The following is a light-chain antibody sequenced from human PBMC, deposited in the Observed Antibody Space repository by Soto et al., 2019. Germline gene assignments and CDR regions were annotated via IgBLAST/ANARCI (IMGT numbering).Light chain of an antibody. Sequence: QSALTQPPSASGAPGQSVTISCTGTSTDVGAYNYVSWYQQHPGKAPKLMIYAVSKRPSGVPDRFSGSKSGNTASLTVSGLQADDEADHYCSSYVGNNNLVFGGGTKLTVL. CDR3: SSYVGNNNLV. V-gene: IGLV2-8*01. CDR2: AVS. J-gene: IGLJ2*01. CDR1: STDVGAYNY.